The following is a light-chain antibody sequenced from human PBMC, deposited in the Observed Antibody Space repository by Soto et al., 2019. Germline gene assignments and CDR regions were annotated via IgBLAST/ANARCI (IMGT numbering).Light chain of an antibody. J-gene: IGKJ5*01. CDR3: QQYGNSPIT. CDR1: QSVSSSY. Sequence: EIVLTQSPGTLSLSPGERATLSCRASQSVSSSYLAWYQRKPGQAPRLLIYGASTRATGIPDRFSGSGSGTDFTLTISRLEPEDFAVYYRQQYGNSPITFGQGTRLEIK. V-gene: IGKV3-20*01. CDR2: GAS.